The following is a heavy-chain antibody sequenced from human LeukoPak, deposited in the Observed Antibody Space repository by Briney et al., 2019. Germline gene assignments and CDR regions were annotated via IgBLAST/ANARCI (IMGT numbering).Heavy chain of an antibody. J-gene: IGHJ4*02. CDR2: IKYDGSAK. D-gene: IGHD6-13*01. Sequence: GGSLRLSCAASGFTFTTYWMSWVRQAPGKGLEWVSNIKYDGSAKYYVDSVKGRFTISRDNAKNSLYLQMNSLRAEDTAVYYCASAAGPFDNWGQGTLVTVSS. V-gene: IGHV3-7*01. CDR3: ASAAGPFDN. CDR1: GFTFTTYW.